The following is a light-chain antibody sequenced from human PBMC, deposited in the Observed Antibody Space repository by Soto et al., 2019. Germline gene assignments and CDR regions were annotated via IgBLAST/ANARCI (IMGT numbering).Light chain of an antibody. Sequence: EIVLTQSPGTLSLSPVERATLSGRASQSVSNNYLAWYQQKPGQAPRLLIYGASNRATGIPARFSGSGSGTDFTLTITSLQSEDFAVYYCQQYNDWLWTFGQGTKVDIK. CDR3: QQYNDWLWT. CDR1: QSVSNN. V-gene: IGKV3D-15*01. J-gene: IGKJ1*01. CDR2: GAS.